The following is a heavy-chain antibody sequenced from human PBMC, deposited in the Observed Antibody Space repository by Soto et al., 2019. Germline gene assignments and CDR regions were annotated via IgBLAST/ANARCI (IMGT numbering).Heavy chain of an antibody. Sequence: QVQLVQSGAEVKKPGSSVKVSCKASGGTFSTYTIIWVRQAPGQGLEWMGRILPMLDITNSAQRFQGRVTITADKSTSTAYLELSSLRXXDTXXXYXXLGSWSAETFDIWGRGTMVTVSS. CDR3: XLGSWSAETFDI. V-gene: IGHV1-69*02. CDR2: ILPMLDIT. D-gene: IGHD6-13*01. J-gene: IGHJ3*02. CDR1: GGTFSTYT.